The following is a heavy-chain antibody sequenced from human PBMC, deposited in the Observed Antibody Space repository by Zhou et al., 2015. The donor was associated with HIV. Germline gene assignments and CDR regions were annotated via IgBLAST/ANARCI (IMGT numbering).Heavy chain of an antibody. CDR3: ARTPRVVQLLCDY. V-gene: IGHV3-30-3*01. D-gene: IGHD2-2*01. CDR2: ISYDGSNK. Sequence: QVQLVESGGGVVQPGRSLRLSCAASGFTFSSYAMHWVRQAPGKGLEWVAVISYDGSNKYYADSVKGRFTISRDNSKNTLYLQMNSLRAEDTAVYYCARTPRVVQLLCDYWGQGTLVTVSS. CDR1: GFTFSSYA. J-gene: IGHJ4*02.